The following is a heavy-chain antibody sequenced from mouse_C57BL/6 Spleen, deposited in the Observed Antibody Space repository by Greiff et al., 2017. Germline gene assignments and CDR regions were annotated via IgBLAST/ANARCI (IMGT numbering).Heavy chain of an antibody. D-gene: IGHD1-1*01. CDR1: GFTFTDYY. V-gene: IGHV7-3*01. CDR2: IRNKANGYTT. CDR3: ARCDGLRWYFDV. Sequence: EVQVVESGGGLVQPGGSLSLSCAASGFTFTDYYMSWVRQPPGKALEWLGFIRNKANGYTTEYSASVKGRFTISRDNSQSILYLQMNALRAEDSATYDCARCDGLRWYFDVWGTGTTVTVSS. J-gene: IGHJ1*03.